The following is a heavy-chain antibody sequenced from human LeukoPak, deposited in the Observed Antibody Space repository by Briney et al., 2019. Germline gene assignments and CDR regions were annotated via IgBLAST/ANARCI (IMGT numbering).Heavy chain of an antibody. Sequence: PGGSLRLSCAASGFTFSSYSMNWVRQAPGKGLEWVSYISSSSSTIYYADSVKGRFTISRDNDKNSLYLQMNSLRAEDTAVYYCARGMTGSYFGHFDYWGQGTLVTVSS. CDR2: ISSSSSTI. CDR1: GFTFSSYS. CDR3: ARGMTGSYFGHFDY. J-gene: IGHJ4*02. V-gene: IGHV3-48*04. D-gene: IGHD1-26*01.